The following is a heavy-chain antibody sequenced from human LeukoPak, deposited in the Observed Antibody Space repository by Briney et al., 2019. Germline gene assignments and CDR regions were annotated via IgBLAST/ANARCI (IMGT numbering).Heavy chain of an antibody. CDR3: AISSPVASVCY. Sequence: PGGSLRLSCADSGFTFSSYWISWVRQAPGKGLEWVANINKDGSEKYYVDSVRGRFTISRDNAKNSLYLQMNSLRAEDTAVYYCAISSPVASVCYWGQGTLVTVSS. CDR1: GFTFSSYW. V-gene: IGHV3-7*01. J-gene: IGHJ4*02. D-gene: IGHD2-2*01. CDR2: INKDGSEK.